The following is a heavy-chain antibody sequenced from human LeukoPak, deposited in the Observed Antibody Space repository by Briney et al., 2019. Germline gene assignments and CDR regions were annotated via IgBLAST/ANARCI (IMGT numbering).Heavy chain of an antibody. J-gene: IGHJ3*02. CDR3: ARDYGVWGSYRYNAFDI. CDR2: IYYSGST. V-gene: IGHV4-59*01. D-gene: IGHD3-16*02. Sequence: SETLSLTCTVSGGSISSYYWSWIRQPPGKGLEWIGYIYYSGSTNYNPSLKSRVTISVDTSKNQFSLKLSSVTAADTAVYYCARDYGVWGSYRYNAFDIWGQGTMVTVSS. CDR1: GGSISSYY.